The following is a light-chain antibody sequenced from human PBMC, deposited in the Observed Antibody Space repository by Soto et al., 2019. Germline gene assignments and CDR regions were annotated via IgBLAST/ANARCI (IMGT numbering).Light chain of an antibody. Sequence: KVMATLSAPPSVSPGERATLSLRAIQSVSSNLAWYQQKPGQAPRLLIYGASTRATGIPARFSGSGSGTEFTLTISSLQSEDFAVYYCQQYNNWPPTWTFGQGTKVDIK. CDR3: QQYNNWPPTWT. CDR2: GAS. CDR1: QSVSSN. J-gene: IGKJ1*01. V-gene: IGKV3-15*01.